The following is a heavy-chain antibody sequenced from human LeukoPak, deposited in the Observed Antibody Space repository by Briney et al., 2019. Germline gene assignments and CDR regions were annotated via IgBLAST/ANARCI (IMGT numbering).Heavy chain of an antibody. Sequence: SVKVSCKASGGTFSSYAISWVRQAPGQGLEWMGGIIPIFGTANFAQKFQGRVTITADESTSTAYMELSSLRSEDTAVYYCARVTPYCSSTSCYAYYYYYMDVWGKGTTVTVSS. J-gene: IGHJ6*03. D-gene: IGHD2-2*01. CDR3: ARVTPYCSSTSCYAYYYYYMDV. CDR2: IIPIFGTA. V-gene: IGHV1-69*13. CDR1: GGTFSSYA.